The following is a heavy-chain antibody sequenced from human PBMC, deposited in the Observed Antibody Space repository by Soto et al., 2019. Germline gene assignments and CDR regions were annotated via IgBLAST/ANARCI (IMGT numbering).Heavy chain of an antibody. Sequence: GGSLRLSCAASGFTFDDYAMHWVRQAPGKGLEWVSGISWNSGSIGYADSVKGRFTISRDNAKNSLYLQMNSLRAEDTALYYCSKDRGYSSSWTYFDYWGQGTLVTVSS. V-gene: IGHV3-9*01. CDR2: ISWNSGSI. J-gene: IGHJ4*02. CDR3: SKDRGYSSSWTYFDY. CDR1: GFTFDDYA. D-gene: IGHD6-13*01.